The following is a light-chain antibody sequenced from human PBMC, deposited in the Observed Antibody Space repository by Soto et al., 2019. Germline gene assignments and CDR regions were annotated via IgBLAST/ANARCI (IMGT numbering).Light chain of an antibody. CDR1: RPNIGSNT. CDR2: SND. V-gene: IGLV1-44*01. CDR3: AAWDDSLKVVV. J-gene: IGLJ2*01. Sequence: QSVLTQPPSASGTPGQRVPMSCSGSRPNIGSNTVNWYQQLPGTAPKVLIYSNDQRPSGVPVRFSGSKSGTSASLAISGLQSEDEADYYCAAWDDSLKVVVFGGGTKVTVL.